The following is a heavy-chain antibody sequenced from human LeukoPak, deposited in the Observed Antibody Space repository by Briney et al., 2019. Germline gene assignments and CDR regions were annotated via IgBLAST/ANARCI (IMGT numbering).Heavy chain of an antibody. V-gene: IGHV5-51*01. CDR1: GYGFPNYW. J-gene: IGHJ5*02. D-gene: IGHD6-19*01. CDR3: ACRKLADTWSDT. Sequence: GESLKISCRGSGYGFPNYWIAWVRPLPGKGLECMGIIFPGGSDTRYSPSFQGQVTISAAKSNGTAYLQWSSLKASDSGMYYCACRKLADTWSDTWGQGTLVTVSS. CDR2: IFPGGSDT.